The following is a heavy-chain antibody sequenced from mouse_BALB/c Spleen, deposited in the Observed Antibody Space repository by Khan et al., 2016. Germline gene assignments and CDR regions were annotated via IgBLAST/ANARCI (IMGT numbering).Heavy chain of an antibody. J-gene: IGHJ4*01. Sequence: EVELVESGGGLVQPGGSLKLSCATSGFTFSDYYMYWVRQTPEKRLEWVAYISNGGGSTYYPDIVKGRFTISRDNAKNTLYLQMSRLKSEDTAMYYCARQGYDSDPYAMDYWGQGTPVTVSS. CDR2: ISNGGGST. D-gene: IGHD2-4*01. CDR3: ARQGYDSDPYAMDY. V-gene: IGHV5-12*02. CDR1: GFTFSDYY.